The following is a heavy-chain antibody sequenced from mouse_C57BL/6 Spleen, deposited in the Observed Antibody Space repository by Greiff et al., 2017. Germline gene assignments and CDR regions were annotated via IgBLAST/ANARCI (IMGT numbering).Heavy chain of an antibody. CDR2: IYPSDSET. CDR3: PREDYGKDAMDY. V-gene: IGHV1-61*01. D-gene: IGHD2-1*01. CDR1: GYTFTSYW. J-gene: IGHJ4*01. Sequence: VQLQQPGAELVRPGSSVKLSCKASGYTFTSYWMDWVKQRPGQGLEWIGNIYPSDSETHYNQKFKDKATLTVDKSSSTAYMQLSSLTSEDSAVYYCPREDYGKDAMDYWGQGTSVTVSS.